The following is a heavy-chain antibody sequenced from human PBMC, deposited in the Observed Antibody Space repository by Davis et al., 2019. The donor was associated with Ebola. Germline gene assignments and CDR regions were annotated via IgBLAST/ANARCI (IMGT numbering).Heavy chain of an antibody. CDR1: GFPFSDYW. V-gene: IGHV3-21*04. CDR2: ISSSSSYI. D-gene: IGHD6-13*01. CDR3: AKFSRAGDSV. Sequence: GESLKISCAASGFPFSDYWMHWVRQAPGKGLEWVSSISSSSSYIYYADSVKGRFTISRDNAKNSLYLQVNSLRDEDTAVYYCAKFSRAGDSVWGQGALVTVSS. J-gene: IGHJ4*02.